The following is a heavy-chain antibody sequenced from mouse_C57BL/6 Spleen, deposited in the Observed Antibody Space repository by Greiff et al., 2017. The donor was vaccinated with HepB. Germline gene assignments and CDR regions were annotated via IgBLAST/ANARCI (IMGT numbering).Heavy chain of an antibody. CDR3: ARNDKYGTYEDWYFDV. CDR2: IWTGGGT. J-gene: IGHJ1*03. V-gene: IGHV2-9-1*01. D-gene: IGHD2-1*01. CDR1: GFSLTSYA. Sequence: QVQLQQSGPGLVAPSQSLSITCTVSGFSLTSYAISWVRQPPGKGLEWLGVIWTGGGTNYNSALKSRLSISKDNTKSQVFLKMNSLQTDDTARYYCARNDKYGTYEDWYFDVWGTGTTVTVSS.